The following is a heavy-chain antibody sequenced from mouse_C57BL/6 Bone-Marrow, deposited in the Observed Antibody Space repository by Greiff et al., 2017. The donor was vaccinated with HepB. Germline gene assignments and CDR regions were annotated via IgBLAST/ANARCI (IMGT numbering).Heavy chain of an antibody. Sequence: VQLQQSGPELVKPGASVKISCKASGYTFTDYYMNWVKQSHGKSLEWIGDINPNNGGTSYNQKFKGKATLTVDKSSSTAYMELRSLTSEDSAVYYCATTAHFAYWGQGTLVTVSA. CDR2: INPNNGGT. V-gene: IGHV1-26*01. J-gene: IGHJ3*01. D-gene: IGHD3-1*01. CDR1: GYTFTDYY. CDR3: ATTAHFAY.